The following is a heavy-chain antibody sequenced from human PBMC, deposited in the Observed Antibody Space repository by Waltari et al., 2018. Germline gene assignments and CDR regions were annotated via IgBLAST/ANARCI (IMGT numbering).Heavy chain of an antibody. CDR1: GFNFRYTW. CDR3: IAESTIWYVFYFDY. V-gene: IGHV3-15*01. D-gene: IGHD6-13*01. Sequence: EVQLVESGGGLVKPGGSFRLSCAASGFNFRYTWMSWVRQAQGKGLYWVGRIKSENDGGTTEYAASVKGRFTISRDDSRNTLYLQMNSLGTEDTAIYYCIAESTIWYVFYFDYWGQGSLITVSS. J-gene: IGHJ4*02. CDR2: IKSENDGGTT.